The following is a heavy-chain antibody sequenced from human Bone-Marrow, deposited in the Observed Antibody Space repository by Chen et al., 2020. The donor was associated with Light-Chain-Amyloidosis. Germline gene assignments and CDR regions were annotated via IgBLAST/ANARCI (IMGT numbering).Heavy chain of an antibody. Sequence: EVQLVESGGGLVQPGGSLRLSCATSGFNFSSFGMSWVRQAPGKGLEWVSNVSGSTVSKYYAGAVKGRFIISRDNSKSTLYLQMNSLRAGDTAVYFCTRKGGYFDFWGQGSLVTVSS. V-gene: IGHV3-23*04. CDR3: TRKGGYFDF. CDR2: VSGSTVSK. J-gene: IGHJ4*02. D-gene: IGHD3-10*01. CDR1: GFNFSSFG.